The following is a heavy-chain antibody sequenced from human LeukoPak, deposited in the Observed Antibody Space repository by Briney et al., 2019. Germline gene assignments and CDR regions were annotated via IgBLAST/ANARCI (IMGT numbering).Heavy chain of an antibody. CDR3: ARQMPPPYYGMDV. J-gene: IGHJ6*02. V-gene: IGHV3-7*01. CDR1: GFTFSDYW. Sequence: GGSLRLSCAASGFTFSDYWMSWVRQAPGKGLEWVANLNQIGGEKHYVDSVKGRFTISRDNAKNSLYLQMNSLRAEDTAVYYCARQMPPPYYGMDVWGQGTTVTVSS. D-gene: IGHD2-2*01. CDR2: LNQIGGEK.